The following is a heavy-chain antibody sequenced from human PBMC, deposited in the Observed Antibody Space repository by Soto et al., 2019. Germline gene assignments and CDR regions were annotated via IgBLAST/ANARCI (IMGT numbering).Heavy chain of an antibody. CDR2: ISAYNGNT. V-gene: IGHV1-18*01. CDR3: ARDYDPRIVVVMSFDP. D-gene: IGHD3-22*01. Sequence: GASVKVSCKASGYTFTSYVISWVRQAPGQGLEWMGWISAYNGNTNYAQKLQGRVTMTTDTSTSTAYMELRSLRSDDTAVYYCARDYDPRIVVVMSFDPWGQGTLVTVSS. CDR1: GYTFTSYV. J-gene: IGHJ5*02.